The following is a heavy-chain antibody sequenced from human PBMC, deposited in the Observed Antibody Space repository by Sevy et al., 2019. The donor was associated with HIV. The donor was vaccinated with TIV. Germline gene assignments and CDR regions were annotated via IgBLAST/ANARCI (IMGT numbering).Heavy chain of an antibody. CDR2: VSYDGADK. CDR1: GFILNNYG. J-gene: IGHJ4*02. V-gene: IGHV3-30*18. D-gene: IGHD2-15*01. Sequence: GGSLRLSCAASGFILNNYGMYWIRQAPGKGLEWVATVSYDGADKDYADIVKGRFTISRDSSRSMLYLQMSSLRPEDTGVYFCAKDMVDCSGGTCYSGAVSPFESWGQGSLVTVSS. CDR3: AKDMVDCSGGTCYSGAVSPFES.